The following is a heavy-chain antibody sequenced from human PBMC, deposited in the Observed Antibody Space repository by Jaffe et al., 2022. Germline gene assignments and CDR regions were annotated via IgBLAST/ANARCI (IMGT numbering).Heavy chain of an antibody. D-gene: IGHD3-10*01. CDR2: ISWDGGST. J-gene: IGHJ5*02. CDR3: AKDIAVRGVNNWFDP. V-gene: IGHV3-43D*04. CDR1: GFTFDDYA. Sequence: EVQLVESGGVVVQPGGSLRLSCAASGFTFDDYAMHWVRQAPGKGLEWVSLISWDGGSTYYADSVKGRFTISRDNSKNSLYLQMNSLRAEDTALYYCAKDIAVRGVNNWFDPWGQGTLVTVSS.